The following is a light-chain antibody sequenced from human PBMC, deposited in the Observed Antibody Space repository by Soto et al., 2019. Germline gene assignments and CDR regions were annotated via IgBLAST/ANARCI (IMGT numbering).Light chain of an antibody. CDR3: SSKSPDF. CDR2: EVS. Sequence: QSALTQPASVSGSPGQSITISCTGTSSGIRDYNYVSWYQQLPGNAPKLIMYEVSNWPSGISNRFSGSKSGNTASLTISGLQAEDEADYYCSSKSPDFFGTGTKVTVL. V-gene: IGLV2-14*01. CDR1: SSGIRDYNY. J-gene: IGLJ1*01.